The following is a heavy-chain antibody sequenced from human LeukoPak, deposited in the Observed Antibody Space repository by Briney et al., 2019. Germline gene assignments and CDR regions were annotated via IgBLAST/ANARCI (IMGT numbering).Heavy chain of an antibody. D-gene: IGHD4-17*01. CDR3: AKRDRTVTHAFDI. J-gene: IGHJ3*02. V-gene: IGHV3-30*04. CDR2: ISYDGSNK. CDR1: GFTFSSYA. Sequence: PGGSLRLSCAASGFTFSSYAMHWVRQAPGKGLEWVAVISYDGSNKYYADSVKGRFTISRDNSKNTLYLQMNSLRAEDTAVYYCAKRDRTVTHAFDIWGQGTMVTVSS.